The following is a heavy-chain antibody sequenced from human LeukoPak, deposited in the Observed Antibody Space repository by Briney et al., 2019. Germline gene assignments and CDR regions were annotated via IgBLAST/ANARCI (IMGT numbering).Heavy chain of an antibody. J-gene: IGHJ4*02. V-gene: IGHV3-30*18. CDR1: GFTFSSYG. Sequence: PGRSLRLSWAASGFTFSSYGMHWVRQAPGKGLEWVAVISYDGSNKYYADSVKGRFTISRDNSKNTLYLQMNSLRVEDTAIYYCAKEWGYYDSSGYPGDNWGQGTLVTVSS. CDR2: ISYDGSNK. CDR3: AKEWGYYDSSGYPGDN. D-gene: IGHD3-22*01.